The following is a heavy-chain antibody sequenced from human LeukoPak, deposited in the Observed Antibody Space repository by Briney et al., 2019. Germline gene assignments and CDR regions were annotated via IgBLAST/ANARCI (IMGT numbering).Heavy chain of an antibody. CDR3: ARVRQWKANYYYYYMDV. Sequence: PGGSLRLSCAAPGFTLRIYSMNWGLRAPVRGLDGVSFISSSSDYIYYADSVKGRFTISRDNAKSSLDLQMNSLRAEDTAVYYCARVRQWKANYYYYYMDVWGKGTTVTVSS. D-gene: IGHD6-19*01. J-gene: IGHJ6*03. CDR1: GFTLRIYS. V-gene: IGHV3-21*06. CDR2: ISSSSDYI.